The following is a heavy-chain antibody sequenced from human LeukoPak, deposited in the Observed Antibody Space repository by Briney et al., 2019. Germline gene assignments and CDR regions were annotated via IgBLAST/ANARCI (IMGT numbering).Heavy chain of an antibody. CDR1: GYTFTSYG. CDR2: ISAYNGNT. V-gene: IGHV1-18*01. D-gene: IGHD6-19*01. CDR3: ARDDYSSGWYPYYYYGMDV. J-gene: IGHJ6*02. Sequence: APVKVSCKASGYTFTSYGISWVRQAPGQGLEWMGWISAYNGNTNYAQKLQGRVTMTTDTSTSTAYMELRSLRSDDTAVYYCARDDYSSGWYPYYYYGMDVWGQGTTVTVSS.